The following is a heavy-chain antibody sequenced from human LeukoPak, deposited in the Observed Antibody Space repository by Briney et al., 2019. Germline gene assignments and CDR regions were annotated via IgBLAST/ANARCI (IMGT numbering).Heavy chain of an antibody. Sequence: HPGGSLRLSCTTSGFTFADYAMSWFRQAPGKGLEWVSVIYSGGSTYYADSVKGRFTISRDNSKNTLYLQMNSLRAEDTAVYYCARTGQLVFDYWGQGTLVTVSS. CDR3: ARTGQLVFDY. J-gene: IGHJ4*02. D-gene: IGHD5-24*01. V-gene: IGHV3-66*01. CDR2: IYSGGST. CDR1: GFTFADYA.